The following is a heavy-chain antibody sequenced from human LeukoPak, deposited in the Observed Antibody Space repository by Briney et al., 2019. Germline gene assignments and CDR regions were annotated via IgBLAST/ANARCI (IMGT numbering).Heavy chain of an antibody. CDR1: GLTFSTTW. CDR3: ARDPHSGALDY. D-gene: IGHD1-26*01. Sequence: GGSLRLSCSPSGLTFSTTWMTWVRQAPGKGLKWLGNINQGGSVTNYVDSVKGRFSISRDNANNIMYLQMNYLRVEDTAVYYCARDPHSGALDYWGQGTPVTVSS. V-gene: IGHV3-7*01. CDR2: INQGGSVT. J-gene: IGHJ4*02.